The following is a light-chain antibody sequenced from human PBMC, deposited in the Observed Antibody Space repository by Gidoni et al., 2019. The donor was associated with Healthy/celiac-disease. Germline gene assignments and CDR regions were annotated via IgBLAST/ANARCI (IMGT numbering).Light chain of an antibody. CDR2: EVS. J-gene: IGLJ1*01. CDR3: SSYAGSNHYV. V-gene: IGLV2-8*01. Sequence: QSALTQPPSASGSPGQSVTISCTGTSSDVGGYNHVPWYQQHPGKAPKLMIYEVSKRPSGVPDRFSGSKSGNTASLTVSGLQAEDEADYYCSSYAGSNHYVFGTGTKVTVL. CDR1: SSDVGGYNH.